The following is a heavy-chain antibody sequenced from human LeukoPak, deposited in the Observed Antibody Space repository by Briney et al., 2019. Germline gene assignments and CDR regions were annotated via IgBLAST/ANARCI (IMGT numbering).Heavy chain of an antibody. D-gene: IGHD4-23*01. CDR3: AKDTVVRAAGPNWFDP. J-gene: IGHJ5*02. V-gene: IGHV3-9*01. Sequence: GGSLRLSCAASGFTFDDYAMHWVRQAPGKGLEWVSGISWNSGSIGYADSVKGRFTISRDNAKNSLYLQMNSLRAEDTALYYCAKDTVVRAAGPNWFDPWGQGTLVTVSS. CDR1: GFTFDDYA. CDR2: ISWNSGSI.